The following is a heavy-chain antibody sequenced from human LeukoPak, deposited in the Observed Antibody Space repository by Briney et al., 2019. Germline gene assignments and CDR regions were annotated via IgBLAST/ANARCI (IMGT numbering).Heavy chain of an antibody. V-gene: IGHV3-30*01. Sequence: PGGSLRLSCAASGITFSTYAMHWVRQAPGKGLEWVAVISYDGSYKYYADSVKGRFTISRDNSKNTLFLQMNSLRPEDTAVYYCARSDTTLVLSGPDYWGQGTLVTVSS. J-gene: IGHJ4*02. CDR1: GITFSTYA. CDR2: ISYDGSYK. D-gene: IGHD5-18*01. CDR3: ARSDTTLVLSGPDY.